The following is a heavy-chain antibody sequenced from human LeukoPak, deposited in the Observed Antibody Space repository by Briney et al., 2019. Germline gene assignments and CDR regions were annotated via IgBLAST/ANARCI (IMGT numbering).Heavy chain of an antibody. CDR3: AKALFSTRVIQLTYFDY. CDR1: GFTFNNYG. CDR2: ISYDGRNI. Sequence: GGSLRLSCAASGFTFNNYGMHWVRQAPGKGLEWVAVISYDGRNIHYPDSVKGRFTISRDISTDTLWLQMDSLRTEDTAVYYCAKALFSTRVIQLTYFDYWGQGTLVTVSS. D-gene: IGHD5-18*01. J-gene: IGHJ4*02. V-gene: IGHV3-30*18.